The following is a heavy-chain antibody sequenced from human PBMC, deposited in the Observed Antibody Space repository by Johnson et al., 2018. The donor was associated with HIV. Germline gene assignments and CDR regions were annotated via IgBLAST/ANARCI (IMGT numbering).Heavy chain of an antibody. CDR2: ISYDGSNK. CDR1: GFTFSSYG. J-gene: IGHJ3*02. CDR3: TTDWEYYYGAGKLDAFDM. D-gene: IGHD3-10*01. Sequence: QVQLVESGGGVVQPGRSLRLSCAASGFTFSSYGMHWVRQAPGKGLEWVAVISYDGSNKYYADSVKGRFTISRDNSKNTLYLQMNSLKTEDTAVYYCTTDWEYYYGAGKLDAFDMWGQGTMVTVSS. V-gene: IGHV3-30*03.